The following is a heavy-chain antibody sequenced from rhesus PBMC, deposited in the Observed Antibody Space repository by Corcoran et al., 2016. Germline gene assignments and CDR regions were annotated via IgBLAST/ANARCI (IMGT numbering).Heavy chain of an antibody. J-gene: IGHJ4*01. D-gene: IGHD2-21*01. CDR2: IQPVYDRT. CDR1: GYIFTSYV. CDR3: AAVEVEYCTGSGCYWNYFDY. Sequence: QEQLVQSGAEVKKPGASVKVSCKASGYIFTSYVISWLRQAPGQGFEWMGGIQPVYDRTSYTGKFQGRVTITADSSTMTVYMELSSLRSEDMAVYYCAAVEVEYCTGSGCYWNYFDYWGQGVLVTVSS. V-gene: IGHV1-70*01.